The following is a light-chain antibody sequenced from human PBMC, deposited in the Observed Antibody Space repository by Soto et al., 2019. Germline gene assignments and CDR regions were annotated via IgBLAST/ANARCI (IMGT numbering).Light chain of an antibody. J-gene: IGLJ1*01. CDR2: DVS. V-gene: IGLV2-14*01. CDR3: SSYTCSSTPYF. CDR1: SSDVGGYNY. Sequence: QSALTQPASVSGSPGQSITISCTGTSSDVGGYNYVSWYQQHPGKAPKLMIYDVSNRPSGVSNRFSGSKSGNTASLTISGLQAEDESDYDCSSYTCSSTPYFFGTGTKLTVL.